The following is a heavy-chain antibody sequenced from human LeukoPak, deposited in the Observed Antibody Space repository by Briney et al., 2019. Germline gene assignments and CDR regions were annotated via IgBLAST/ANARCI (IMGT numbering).Heavy chain of an antibody. V-gene: IGHV4-61*01. CDR3: ARESGGYDSSGYPFDY. J-gene: IGHJ4*02. D-gene: IGHD3-22*01. CDR1: GGSVSSGSYY. Sequence: SETLSLTCTVSGGSVSSGSYYWSWIRQPPGKGLEWIGYIYYSGSTNYNPSLKGRVTISVDTSKNQFSLKLSSVTAADTAVYYCARESGGYDSSGYPFDYWGQGTLVTVSS. CDR2: IYYSGST.